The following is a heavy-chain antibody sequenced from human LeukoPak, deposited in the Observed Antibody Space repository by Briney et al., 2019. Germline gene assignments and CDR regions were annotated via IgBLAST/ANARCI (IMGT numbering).Heavy chain of an antibody. CDR1: GFTFSSYA. J-gene: IGHJ4*02. Sequence: GGSLRLSCAAPGFTFSSYAMHWVRQAPGKGLEWVAVISYDGSNKYYADSVKGRFTISRDNSKNTLYLQMNGLRAEDTAVYYCASAGILDYWGQGTLVTVSS. CDR3: ASAGILDY. CDR2: ISYDGSNK. V-gene: IGHV3-30-3*01. D-gene: IGHD1-26*01.